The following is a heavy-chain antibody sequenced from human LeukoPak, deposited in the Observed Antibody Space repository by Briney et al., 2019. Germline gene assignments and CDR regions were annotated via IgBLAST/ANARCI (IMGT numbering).Heavy chain of an antibody. Sequence: PGGSLRLSCAASGFTFSSYWMHWVRQAPGKGLVWVSRINSDGSSTCYADSVKGRFTISRDNAKNTLYLQLSSLRAEDTAVYYCAREVAYSSGWGGYYFDYWGQGTLVTVSS. D-gene: IGHD6-19*01. J-gene: IGHJ4*02. CDR2: INSDGSST. CDR1: GFTFSSYW. CDR3: AREVAYSSGWGGYYFDY. V-gene: IGHV3-74*01.